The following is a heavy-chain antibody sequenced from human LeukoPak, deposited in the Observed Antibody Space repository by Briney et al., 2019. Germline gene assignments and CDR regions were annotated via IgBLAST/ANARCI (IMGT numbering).Heavy chain of an antibody. Sequence: GGSLRLSCAASGFTFSSFAMRWVRQAPGKGLEWVSSISGSGESTYYADYVKGRFTVSRDNSKNTLNLQLNSLRAEDTAVYYCAKDAIGQYRPYYFDCWGQGTLVTVSS. V-gene: IGHV3-23*01. J-gene: IGHJ4*02. D-gene: IGHD3-16*02. CDR1: GFTFSSFA. CDR3: AKDAIGQYRPYYFDC. CDR2: ISGSGEST.